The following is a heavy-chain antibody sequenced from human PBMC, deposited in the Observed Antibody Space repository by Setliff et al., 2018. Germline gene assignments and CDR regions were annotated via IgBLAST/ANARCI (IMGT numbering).Heavy chain of an antibody. CDR1: GYSISSGYY. V-gene: IGHV4-38-2*01. D-gene: IGHD3-10*01. Sequence: SETLSLTCAVSGYSISSGYYWGWIRQPPGKGLEWIGGIYHSGSTYYNPSLKSRVTISVDTSKNQFSLKLSSVTAADTAVYYCARLWRRIQQIDYWGQGTLVTVSS. CDR2: IYHSGST. CDR3: ARLWRRIQQIDY. J-gene: IGHJ4*02.